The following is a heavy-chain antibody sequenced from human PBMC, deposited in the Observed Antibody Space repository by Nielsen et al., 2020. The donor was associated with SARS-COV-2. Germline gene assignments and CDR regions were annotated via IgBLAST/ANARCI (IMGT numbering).Heavy chain of an antibody. J-gene: IGHJ5*02. Sequence: SETLSLTCAVSGGSVSSNNWWIWVRQPPGRGLEWIGEIYHTGSTNYNPSLKSRVTISVDMSENHFSLKLTSVTAADTAVYYCARGQAWYSSSWYPYNWFDPWGQGSLVTVSS. CDR1: GGSVSSNNW. D-gene: IGHD6-13*01. CDR3: ARGQAWYSSSWYPYNWFDP. CDR2: IYHTGST. V-gene: IGHV4-4*02.